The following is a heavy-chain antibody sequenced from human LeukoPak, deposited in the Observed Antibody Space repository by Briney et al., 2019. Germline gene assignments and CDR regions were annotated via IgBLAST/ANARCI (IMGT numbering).Heavy chain of an antibody. CDR2: IYTRDST. CDR3: TRSVAAHLEYFQH. Sequence: PSQTLSLTCTVSGGSVSGTTYYWSWIRQPAGKGLEWIGRIYTRDSTYYNPSLKSRVTISIDPSRNQFSLKVSSVTAADTAVYYCTRSVAAHLEYFQHWGQGMLVTVSS. D-gene: IGHD6-6*01. CDR1: GGSVSGTTYY. V-gene: IGHV4-61*02. J-gene: IGHJ1*01.